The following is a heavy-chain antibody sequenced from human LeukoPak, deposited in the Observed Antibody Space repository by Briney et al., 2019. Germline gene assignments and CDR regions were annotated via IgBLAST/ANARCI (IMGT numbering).Heavy chain of an antibody. CDR2: IYYSGST. V-gene: IGHV4-39*07. CDR3: ARARGINYYDSSGYNDI. J-gene: IGHJ3*02. CDR1: GGSISSSSYY. D-gene: IGHD3-22*01. Sequence: PSETLSLTCTVSGGSISSSSYYWGWIRQPPGKGLEWIGSIYYSGSTYYNPSLKSRVTISVDTSKNQFSLKLSSVTAADTAVYYCARARGINYYDSSGYNDIWGQGTMVTVSS.